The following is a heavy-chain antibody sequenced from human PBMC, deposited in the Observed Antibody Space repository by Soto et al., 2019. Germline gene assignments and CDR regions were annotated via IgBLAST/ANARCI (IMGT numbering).Heavy chain of an antibody. Sequence: EASVKVSCKASGYTFTGYYMHWVRQAPGQGLEWMGWINPNSGGTNYAQKFQGWVTMTRDTSISTAYMELSRLRSDDTAVYYCARDRFSTLTNWFDPWGQGTLVTVSS. CDR3: ARDRFSTLTNWFDP. D-gene: IGHD4-17*01. V-gene: IGHV1-2*04. CDR1: GYTFTGYY. J-gene: IGHJ5*02. CDR2: INPNSGGT.